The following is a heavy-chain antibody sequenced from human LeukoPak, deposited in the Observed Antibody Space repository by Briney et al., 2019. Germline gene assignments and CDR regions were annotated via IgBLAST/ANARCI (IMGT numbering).Heavy chain of an antibody. CDR1: GYTLAELS. CDR3: ATAQAGYSGYDYLWYFDY. Sequence: GASVKLSCKVSGYTLAELSMHWVRQDPGKGLEWMGGFDPEDGETVYAQKFQGRVTMTEDTSTDTAYMELSSLRSEDTAVYYCATAQAGYSGYDYLWYFDYWGQGTLVTVSS. CDR2: FDPEDGET. V-gene: IGHV1-24*01. J-gene: IGHJ4*02. D-gene: IGHD5-12*01.